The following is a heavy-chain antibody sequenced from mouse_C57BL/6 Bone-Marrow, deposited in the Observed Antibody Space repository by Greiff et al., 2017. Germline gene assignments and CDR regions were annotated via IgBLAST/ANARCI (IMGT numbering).Heavy chain of an antibody. CDR3: ERGYDYDYTMDY. Sequence: KLQESGPELVKPGASVKISCKASGYSFTDYNMNWVQQSNGKSLEWIGVINPNYGTTSYNQKFKGKATLTVDKSSSTAYMQLNSLTSEDSAVYYCERGYDYDYTMDYWGQGTSVTVSS. J-gene: IGHJ4*01. V-gene: IGHV1-39*01. CDR1: GYSFTDYN. D-gene: IGHD2-4*01. CDR2: INPNYGTT.